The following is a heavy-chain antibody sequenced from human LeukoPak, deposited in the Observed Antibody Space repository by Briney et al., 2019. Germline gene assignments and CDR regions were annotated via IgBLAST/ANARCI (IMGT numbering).Heavy chain of an antibody. CDR1: GGSISSGGYY. CDR3: ARDRFWDKGTSRLYYYGMDV. D-gene: IGHD2-2*01. Sequence: SETLSPTCTVSGGSISSGGYYWIWLRQRPGKGLVGIGYYCYSGSTYYNPSLQSRVTISVDTSKSQFSLKLSSVTAADTAVYYCARDRFWDKGTSRLYYYGMDVWGQGTTVTVSS. J-gene: IGHJ6*02. CDR2: YCYSGST. V-gene: IGHV4-31*03.